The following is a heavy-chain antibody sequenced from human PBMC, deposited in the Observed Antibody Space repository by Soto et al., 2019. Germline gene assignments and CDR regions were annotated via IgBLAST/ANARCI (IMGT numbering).Heavy chain of an antibody. D-gene: IGHD3-16*01. CDR2: ISWNSGSI. J-gene: IGHJ6*02. CDR1: GFTFDDYA. CDR3: ANDSNPGGGGGMDV. V-gene: IGHV3-9*01. Sequence: EVQLVESGGGLVQPGRSLRLSCAASGFTFDDYAMHWVRQAPGKGLEWVSGISWNSGSIGYADSVKGRFTISRDNAKNSLYRQMNSLRAEDTALYYCANDSNPGGGGGMDVWGQGTTVTVSS.